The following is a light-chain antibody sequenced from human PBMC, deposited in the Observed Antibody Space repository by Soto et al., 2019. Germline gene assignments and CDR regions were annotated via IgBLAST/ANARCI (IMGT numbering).Light chain of an antibody. CDR1: QSISSW. CDR2: KAS. CDR3: QQYHIYSGT. J-gene: IGKJ1*01. Sequence: DIQMTQSPSTLSGSVGDRVTITCRASQSISSWLAWYQQKPGKAPKLLIYKASSLESGVPSRFSGSGSGTEFTLTISSLQPDDFATYYCQQYHIYSGTFGQGTKVDIK. V-gene: IGKV1-5*03.